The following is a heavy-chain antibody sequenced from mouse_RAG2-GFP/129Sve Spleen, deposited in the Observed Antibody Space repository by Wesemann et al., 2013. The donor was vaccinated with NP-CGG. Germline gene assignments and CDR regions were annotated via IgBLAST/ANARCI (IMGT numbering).Heavy chain of an antibody. CDR1: GYSITSDYA. J-gene: IGHJ3*01. Sequence: DVQLQESGPGLVKPSQSLSLTCTVTGYSITSDYAWNWIRQFPGNKLEWMGYISYSGSTSYNPSLKSRISITRDTSKNQFFLQLNSVTTEDTATYYCASSRAYWGQGTLVTVSA. CDR3: ASSRAY. CDR2: ISYSGST. V-gene: IGHV3-2*02.